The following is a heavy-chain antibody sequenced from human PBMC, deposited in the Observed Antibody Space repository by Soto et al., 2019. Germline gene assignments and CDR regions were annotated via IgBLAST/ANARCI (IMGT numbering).Heavy chain of an antibody. CDR2: IWHDGTRK. CDR1: DFAFRLHG. D-gene: IGHD3-10*01. CDR3: ARDRSSSYSYAMDL. Sequence: QVHLVESGGGVVQPGGSLTLSCSVSDFAFRLHGIHWVRHTPGKGLEWVAMIWHDGTRKYFRDSVRGRFTTSRDSAKNKVYLQMNNLRGDDSALYFCARDRSSSYSYAMDLWGQGTTVTVSS. V-gene: IGHV3-33*01. J-gene: IGHJ6*02.